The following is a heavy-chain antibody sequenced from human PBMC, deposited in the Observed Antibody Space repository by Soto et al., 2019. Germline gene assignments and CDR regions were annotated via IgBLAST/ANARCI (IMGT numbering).Heavy chain of an antibody. D-gene: IGHD2-2*01. Sequence: SETLSLTCTVSGGSVSSGSYYWIWIRHPPGKGLEWIGYIYYTGSTNYNPSLKSRVTISEDTSKNQFSLKLSSVTAADTAVYYCARAGGGYCSNTSCYGVYYYYDMDVWGQGTTVTVSS. J-gene: IGHJ6*02. CDR3: ARAGGGYCSNTSCYGVYYYYDMDV. V-gene: IGHV4-61*01. CDR1: GGSVSSGSYY. CDR2: IYYTGST.